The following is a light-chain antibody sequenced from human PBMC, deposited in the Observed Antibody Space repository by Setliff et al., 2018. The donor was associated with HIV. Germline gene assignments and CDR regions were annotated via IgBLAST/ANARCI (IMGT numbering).Light chain of an antibody. Sequence: QSALTQPPSASGTPGQRVTISCSGSSSNIGSNTVTWYQQLPGTAPKLLIYKNDQRPSGVPDRFSGSKSGTSASLAISGLQSGDEADYYCSSYTSSTTYVFGPGTKVTVL. V-gene: IGLV1-44*01. J-gene: IGLJ1*01. CDR3: SSYTSSTTYV. CDR1: SSNIGSNT. CDR2: KND.